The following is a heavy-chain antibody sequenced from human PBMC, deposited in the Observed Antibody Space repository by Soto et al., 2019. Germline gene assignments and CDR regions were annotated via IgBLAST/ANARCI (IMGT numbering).Heavy chain of an antibody. Sequence: QVQLVQSGAEVKKPGASVKVSCKASGYTFTSYGISWVRQAPGQGLEWMGWISAYNGNTNYAKKLQGRVNMNTGTSTSKAYMELRSLRSDDTAVYYCARAPSGWYMVYWGQGTLVTVSS. D-gene: IGHD6-19*01. J-gene: IGHJ4*02. CDR1: GYTFTSYG. CDR3: ARAPSGWYMVY. CDR2: ISAYNGNT. V-gene: IGHV1-18*01.